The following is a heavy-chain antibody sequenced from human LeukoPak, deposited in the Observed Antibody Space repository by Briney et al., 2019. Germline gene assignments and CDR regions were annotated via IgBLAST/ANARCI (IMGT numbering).Heavy chain of an antibody. CDR1: GFTFSSYW. Sequence: GGSLRLSCAASGFTFSSYWMTWVRQAPGKGLEWVANIKKDGSEKYYVDSVKGRFTISRENAKNALFLQMNSLRAGDTAVYYCTRDRHGMDVWGQGTTVTVSS. J-gene: IGHJ6*02. V-gene: IGHV3-7*01. CDR3: TRDRHGMDV. CDR2: IKKDGSEK.